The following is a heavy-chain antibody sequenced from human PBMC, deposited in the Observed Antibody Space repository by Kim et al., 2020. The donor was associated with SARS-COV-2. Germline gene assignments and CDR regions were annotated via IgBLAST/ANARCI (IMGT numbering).Heavy chain of an antibody. J-gene: IGHJ3*02. CDR3: ARDHLLDYYDSTDTFDI. Sequence: GGSLRLSCVASGFTFSRYGMHWVRQAPGKGLEWVAVIWYDGSNKYYADSVKGRFTISRDNSKNTLYLQMNSLRAEDTAVYYCARDHLLDYYDSTDTFDIWGKETMITVSS. D-gene: IGHD3-22*01. V-gene: IGHV3-33*01. CDR1: GFTFSRYG. CDR2: IWYDGSNK.